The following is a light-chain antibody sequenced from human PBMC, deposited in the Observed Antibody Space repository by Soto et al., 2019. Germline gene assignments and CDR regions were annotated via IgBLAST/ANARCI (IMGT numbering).Light chain of an antibody. Sequence: QSALTQPASVSGSPGQSITISCTGTSSDVGGYNYVSWYQQHPGKAPKLMIYEVSNRPSGVSNRFSGSKSGNTASLTISGLQAEDEADYYCRSYGGNWVFGGGTKLTVL. V-gene: IGLV2-14*01. CDR2: EVS. CDR1: SSDVGGYNY. J-gene: IGLJ3*02. CDR3: RSYGGNWV.